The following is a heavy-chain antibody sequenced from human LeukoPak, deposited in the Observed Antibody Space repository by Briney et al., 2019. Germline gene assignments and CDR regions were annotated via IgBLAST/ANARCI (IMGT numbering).Heavy chain of an antibody. D-gene: IGHD3-3*01. V-gene: IGHV3-48*01. CDR1: GFTFSSYS. CDR3: ARDRYDFWSGSEDDAFDI. Sequence: PGGSLRLSCAASGFTFSSYSMNWVRQAPGKGLEWVSYISSSSSTIYYADSVKGRFTISRDNAKNSLYLQMNSLRAEDTAVYYCARDRYDFWSGSEDDAFDIWGQGTMVTVSS. J-gene: IGHJ3*02. CDR2: ISSSSSTI.